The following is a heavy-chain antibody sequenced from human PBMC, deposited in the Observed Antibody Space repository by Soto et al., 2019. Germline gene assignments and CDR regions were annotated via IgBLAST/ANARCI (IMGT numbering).Heavy chain of an antibody. D-gene: IGHD3-10*01. Sequence: EVQLVESGGGLVKPGGSLRLSCAASGFTFSSYNMNWVRQAPGKGLECVSSISSSSSYIYYADSVKGQFTISRDNAKNSLYLQMNSLRAEDTAVYYCARSVGDYYGMDVWGQGTTVTVSS. CDR2: ISSSSSYI. V-gene: IGHV3-21*01. CDR3: ARSVGDYYGMDV. J-gene: IGHJ6*02. CDR1: GFTFSSYN.